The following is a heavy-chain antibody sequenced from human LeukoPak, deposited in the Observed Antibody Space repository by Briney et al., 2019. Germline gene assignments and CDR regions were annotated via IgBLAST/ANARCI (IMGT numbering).Heavy chain of an antibody. V-gene: IGHV3-23*01. Sequence: GGSLRLSCAASGFTFSTYATSWVRQAPGKGLEWVSVVSGTGGRTYYADSVKGRFTISRDNSKNTLYLQMNSLRAEDTALYYCVKASSSSPQYNWFDAWGQETLVTVSS. J-gene: IGHJ5*02. CDR1: GFTFSTYA. CDR2: VSGTGGRT. CDR3: VKASSSSPQYNWFDA. D-gene: IGHD6-6*01.